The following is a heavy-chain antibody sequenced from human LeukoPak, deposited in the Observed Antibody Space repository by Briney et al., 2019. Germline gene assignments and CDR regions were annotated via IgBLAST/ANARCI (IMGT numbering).Heavy chain of an antibody. Sequence: PGGSLRLSCAASGFTFSSYSMNWVRQAPGKGLEWVSSISTSSVYIYYADSVKGRFTISRDNAKNSLYLQMNSLRAEDTAVYYCASYMTTVTTQGWFDPWGQGTLVTVSS. D-gene: IGHD4-17*01. CDR1: GFTFSSYS. J-gene: IGHJ5*02. CDR3: ASYMTTVTTQGWFDP. V-gene: IGHV3-21*04. CDR2: ISTSSVYI.